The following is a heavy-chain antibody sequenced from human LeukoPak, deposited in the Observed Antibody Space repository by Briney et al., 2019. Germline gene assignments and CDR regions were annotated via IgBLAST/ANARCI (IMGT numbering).Heavy chain of an antibody. CDR3: ARDQSDSSGTYAGIDY. Sequence: PGGSLRLSCAASGFTFSSYAMHWVRQAPGKGLEWVAVISYDGSNKYYADSVKGRFTISRDNSKNSLYLQINSLRAEDTAMYYCARDQSDSSGTYAGIDYWGQGTLVTVSS. V-gene: IGHV3-30*04. CDR1: GFTFSSYA. J-gene: IGHJ4*02. D-gene: IGHD2-2*01. CDR2: ISYDGSNK.